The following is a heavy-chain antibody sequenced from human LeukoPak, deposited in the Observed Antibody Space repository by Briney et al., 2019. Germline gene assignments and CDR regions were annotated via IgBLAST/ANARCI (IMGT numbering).Heavy chain of an antibody. D-gene: IGHD1-26*01. CDR3: ARGNSGSYYFDY. Sequence: SQTLSLTCTVSGGSISSGGYYWSWIRQHPGKGLEWIGYIYYSGSTNYNPSLKSRVTISVDTSKNQLSLKLSSVTAADTAVYYCARGNSGSYYFDYWGQGTLVTVSS. V-gene: IGHV4-31*03. CDR2: IYYSGST. J-gene: IGHJ4*02. CDR1: GGSISSGGYY.